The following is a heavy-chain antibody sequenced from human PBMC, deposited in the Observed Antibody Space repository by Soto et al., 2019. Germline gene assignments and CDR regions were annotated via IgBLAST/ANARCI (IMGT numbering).Heavy chain of an antibody. Sequence: PGGSLRLSCAASGFTFSSYAMSWVRQAPGKGLEWVALISDDGSSKYYADSVKGRFTISRDNSKNTLFLQMNSLRADDTAVYYCPNDQASGKGSFDSWGQGTLVTVSS. CDR3: PNDQASGKGSFDS. CDR2: ISDDGSSK. CDR1: GFTFSSYA. V-gene: IGHV3-30*18. J-gene: IGHJ4*02.